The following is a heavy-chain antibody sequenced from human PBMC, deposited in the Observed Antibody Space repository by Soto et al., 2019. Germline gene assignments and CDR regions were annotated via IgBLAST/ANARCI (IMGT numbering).Heavy chain of an antibody. Sequence: SETLSLTCSVSGDSMSEFYWSWIRQSPGKDLEWIGYVHYVGTTKYNPSHKSRVTISVDTSKKQFSLNLRSVTAAGTAVYYCTRLNYYDTSGYPYFFDYWGQGAPVTVSS. CDR2: VHYVGTT. J-gene: IGHJ4*02. V-gene: IGHV4-59*12. CDR1: GDSMSEFY. CDR3: TRLNYYDTSGYPYFFDY. D-gene: IGHD3-22*01.